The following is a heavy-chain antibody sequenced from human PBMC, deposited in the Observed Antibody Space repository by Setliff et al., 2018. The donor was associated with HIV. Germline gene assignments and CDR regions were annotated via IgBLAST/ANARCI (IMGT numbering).Heavy chain of an antibody. J-gene: IGHJ4*02. CDR2: ISRDGSET. V-gene: IGHV3-7*01. CDR1: GFTFSSYW. Sequence: ETLSLSCAASGFTFSSYWISWVRQAPGKGLEWVANISRDGSETYYLDPVKGRFTISRDNAKNSLYLQMNSLRVDDTAVYYCARDSGTVVGATGPGYWGQGTLVTVS. D-gene: IGHD1-26*01. CDR3: ARDSGTVVGATGPGY.